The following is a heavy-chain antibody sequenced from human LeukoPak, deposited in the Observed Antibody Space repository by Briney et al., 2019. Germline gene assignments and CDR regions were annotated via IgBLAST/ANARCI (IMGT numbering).Heavy chain of an antibody. J-gene: IGHJ4*02. CDR3: AREYTAMVTAYFDY. Sequence: GGSLRLSCAASGFIFSSYWMSWVRQAPGKGLEWVANIKQDGSEKYYVDSVKGRFTISRDNAKNSLYLQMNSLRAEDTALYYCAREYTAMVTAYFDYWGQGTLVTVSS. CDR1: GFIFSSYW. D-gene: IGHD5-18*01. V-gene: IGHV3-7*03. CDR2: IKQDGSEK.